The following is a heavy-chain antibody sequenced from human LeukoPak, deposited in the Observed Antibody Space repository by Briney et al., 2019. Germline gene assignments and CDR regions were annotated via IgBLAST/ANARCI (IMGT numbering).Heavy chain of an antibody. CDR3: ARSVYAVPFFDY. J-gene: IGHJ4*02. V-gene: IGHV4-4*02. CDR2: IYYSGST. CDR1: GGSISSSNW. D-gene: IGHD2-8*01. Sequence: SGTLSLTCAVSGGSISSSNWWSWIRQPPGKGLEWIGYIYYSGSTNYNPSLKSRVTISVDTSKNQFSLKLSSVTAADTAVYYCARSVYAVPFFDYWGQGTLVTVSS.